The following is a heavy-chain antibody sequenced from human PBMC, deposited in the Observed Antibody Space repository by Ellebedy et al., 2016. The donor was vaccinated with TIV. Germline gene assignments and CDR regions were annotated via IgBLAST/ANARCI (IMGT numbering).Heavy chain of an antibody. J-gene: IGHJ4*02. V-gene: IGHV3-48*01. CDR2: ISSSSSTI. CDR1: GFTFSSYS. D-gene: IGHD4-17*01. CDR3: ARVPGLRYGDYDDIFDY. Sequence: GESLKISCAASGFTFSSYSMNWVRQAPGKGLEWVSYISSSSSTIYYADSVKGRFTISRDNAKNSLYLQMNSLRAEDTAVYYCARVPGLRYGDYDDIFDYWGQGTLVTVSS.